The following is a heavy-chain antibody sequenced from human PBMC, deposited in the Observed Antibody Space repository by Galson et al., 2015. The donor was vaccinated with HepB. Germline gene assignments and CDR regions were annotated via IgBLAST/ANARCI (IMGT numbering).Heavy chain of an antibody. D-gene: IGHD5/OR15-5a*01. J-gene: IGHJ4*02. Sequence: SLRLSCAASGFTFSSYAMHWVRQAPGKGLEYVSAISSNGGSTYYANSVKGRFTISRDNSKNTLYLQMGSLRAEDMAVYYCARASSTISSIPGVWGQGTLVTVSS. CDR3: ARASSTISSIPGV. CDR1: GFTFSSYA. V-gene: IGHV3-64*01. CDR2: ISSNGGST.